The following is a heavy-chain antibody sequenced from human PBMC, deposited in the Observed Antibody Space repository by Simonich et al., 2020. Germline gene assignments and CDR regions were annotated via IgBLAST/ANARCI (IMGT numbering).Heavy chain of an antibody. CDR2: IYHSRCT. D-gene: IGHD1-20*01. J-gene: IGHJ4*02. CDR3: ARVDNWNYFDY. CDR1: GYSISSGYY. V-gene: IGHV4-38-2*01. Sequence: QVQLQESGPGLVKPSETLSLNCAVSGYSISSGYYWGWIRQPTGKGLEWIGSIYHSRCTYYNPSLKSRVTISVDTSKNQFSLKLSSVTAADTAVYYCARVDNWNYFDYWGQGTLVTVSS.